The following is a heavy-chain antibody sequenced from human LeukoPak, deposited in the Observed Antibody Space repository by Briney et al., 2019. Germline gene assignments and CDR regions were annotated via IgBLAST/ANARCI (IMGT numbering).Heavy chain of an antibody. CDR2: IYYSGST. J-gene: IGHJ5*02. CDR1: GGSISSSSYY. D-gene: IGHD3-3*01. V-gene: IGHV4-39*01. CDR3: ARHCLAGDFWSGFWTGNWFDP. Sequence: SETLSLTCTVSGGSISSSSYYWGWIRQPPGKGPEWIGSIYYSGSTYYNPSLKSRVTISVDTSKNQFSLKLSSVTAADTAVYYCARHCLAGDFWSGFWTGNWFDPWGQGTLVTVSS.